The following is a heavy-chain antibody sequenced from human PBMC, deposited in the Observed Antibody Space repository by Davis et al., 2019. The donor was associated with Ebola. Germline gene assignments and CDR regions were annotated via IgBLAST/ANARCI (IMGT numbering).Heavy chain of an antibody. Sequence: GESLKISCAASGFTFSSYWMSWVRQAPGKGLEWVANIKQDGSNKYYADSVKGRFTISRDNSKNTLYLQMNSLRAEDTAVYYCARGGLRWELLHYYYGMDVWGQGTTVTVSS. CDR3: ARGGLRWELLHYYYGMDV. CDR1: GFTFSSYW. J-gene: IGHJ6*02. CDR2: IKQDGSNK. V-gene: IGHV3-7*01. D-gene: IGHD1-26*01.